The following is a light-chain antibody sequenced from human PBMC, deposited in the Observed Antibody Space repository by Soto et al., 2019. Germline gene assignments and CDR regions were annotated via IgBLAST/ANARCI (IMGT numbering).Light chain of an antibody. CDR1: QSISSW. Sequence: QMSLSPSTRSSSLGDRVTITCRASQSISSWLAWYQQKPGKAPKLLIYKASSLESGVPSRFSVIGSGTEFTLSISSMQPDDLATYGCQPYNSYGTFGQGTKVDI. V-gene: IGKV1-5*03. CDR3: QPYNSYGT. J-gene: IGKJ1*01. CDR2: KAS.